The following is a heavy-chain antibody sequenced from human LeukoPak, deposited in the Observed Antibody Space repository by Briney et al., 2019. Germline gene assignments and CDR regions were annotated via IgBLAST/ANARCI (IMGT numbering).Heavy chain of an antibody. D-gene: IGHD3-3*01. CDR2: ISGSGGST. CDR1: GFTFSSYG. CDR3: AKHDYDFWSGYAGGYFDY. V-gene: IGHV3-23*01. J-gene: IGHJ4*02. Sequence: GGSLRLSCAASGFTFSSYGMHWVRQAPGKGLEWVSAISGSGGSTYYADSVKGRFTISRDNSKNTLYLQMNSLRAEDTAVYYCAKHDYDFWSGYAGGYFDYWGQGTLVTVSS.